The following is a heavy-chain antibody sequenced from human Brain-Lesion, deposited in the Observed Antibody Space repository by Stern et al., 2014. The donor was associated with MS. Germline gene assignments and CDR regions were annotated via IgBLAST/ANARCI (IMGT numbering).Heavy chain of an antibody. CDR1: GGSVRSGGYF. V-gene: IGHV4-31*03. Sequence: QVQLQESGPGLVKPLQTLSLPCTVSGGSVRSGGYFWNWIRPHPGKGLEWVGHVYYSGSIAANPSLKSRVTISVDTSKNQFSLRLRSVTAADTAVYYCARNPALWYFDLWGRGTLAAVSS. D-gene: IGHD3-3*02. CDR2: VYYSGSI. J-gene: IGHJ2*01. CDR3: ARNPALWYFDL.